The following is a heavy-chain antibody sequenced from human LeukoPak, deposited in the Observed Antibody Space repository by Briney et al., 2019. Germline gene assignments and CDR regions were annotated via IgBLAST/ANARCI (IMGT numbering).Heavy chain of an antibody. CDR1: GGSISSYY. CDR3: ARGYSGSYSGGFDY. D-gene: IGHD1-26*01. CDR2: IYYSGST. V-gene: IGHV4-59*08. Sequence: SETLFLTCTVSGGSISSYYWSWIRQPPGKGLEWIGYIYYSGSTNYNPSLKSRVTLSVDTSKNQFSLKLSSVNAADTALEYCARGYSGSYSGGFDYWGQGTLVTVSS. J-gene: IGHJ4*02.